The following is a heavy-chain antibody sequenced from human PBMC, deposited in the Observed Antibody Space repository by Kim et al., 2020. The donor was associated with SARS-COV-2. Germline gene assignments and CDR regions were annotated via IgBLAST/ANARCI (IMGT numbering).Heavy chain of an antibody. J-gene: IGHJ4*02. CDR2: ISWNSGSI. V-gene: IGHV3-9*01. CDR1: GFTFDDYA. Sequence: GGSLRLSCVASGFTFDDYAMHWVRQAPGKGLEWVSVISWNSGSIGYADSVKGRFTISRDNAKNSLYLQMNSLRAEDTALYYCAKDFSSGWRPGYYFDYWGRGTVVSVSS. CDR3: AKDFSSGWRPGYYFDY. D-gene: IGHD6-19*01.